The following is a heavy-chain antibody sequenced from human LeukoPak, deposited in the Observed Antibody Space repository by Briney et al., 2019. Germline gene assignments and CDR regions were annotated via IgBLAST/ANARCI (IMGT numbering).Heavy chain of an antibody. Sequence: PGGSLRLSCAASGFTFSSYGMHWLRQAPGKGLEWVAVISYDGSNKYYADYVKGRFTISRDNSKNTLYLQMNSLRAEDTAVYYCAKDEVSYYYYGMDVWGQGTTVTVSS. V-gene: IGHV3-30*18. D-gene: IGHD6-6*01. J-gene: IGHJ6*02. CDR1: GFTFSSYG. CDR3: AKDEVSYYYYGMDV. CDR2: ISYDGSNK.